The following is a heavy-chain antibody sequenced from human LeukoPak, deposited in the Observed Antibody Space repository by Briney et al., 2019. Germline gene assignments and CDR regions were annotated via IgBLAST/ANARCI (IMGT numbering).Heavy chain of an antibody. CDR2: INHSGST. CDR1: GGSFSGYY. D-gene: IGHD2-2*02. CDR3: ARGRFRNRGGYCSSTSCYSQVPRASDI. Sequence: PSETLSLTCAVYGGSFSGYYWSWIRQPPGKGLEWIGEINHSGSTNYNPSLKSRVTISVDTSKNQFSLKLSSVTAADTAVYYSARGRFRNRGGYCSSTSCYSQVPRASDIWGQATMVTVSS. J-gene: IGHJ3*02. V-gene: IGHV4-34*01.